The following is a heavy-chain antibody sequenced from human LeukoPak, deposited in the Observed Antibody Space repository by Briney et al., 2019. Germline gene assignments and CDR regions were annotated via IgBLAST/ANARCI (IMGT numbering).Heavy chain of an antibody. Sequence: GGSLKISCKGSGYSFTSYWIGWVGRMPGKGLGWMGIIYPGDADTSSSPSFQGHVTISADTSISNASLQWSSLQASDTAMYYCARHADGSSSYYYGLGLSIDYWGQGTLVTVSS. CDR2: IYPGDADT. CDR1: GYSFTSYW. D-gene: IGHD3-22*01. V-gene: IGHV5-51*01. J-gene: IGHJ4*02. CDR3: ARHADGSSSYYYGLGLSIDY.